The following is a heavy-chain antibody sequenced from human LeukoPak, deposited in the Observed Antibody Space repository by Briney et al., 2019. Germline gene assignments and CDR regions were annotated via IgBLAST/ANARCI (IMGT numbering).Heavy chain of an antibody. CDR3: ARVRSGHAFDI. J-gene: IGHJ3*02. D-gene: IGHD3-10*01. Sequence: PSETLSLTCTVSGGPISSGDYYWSWIRQPPGKGLEWIGYIYYSGSTYYNPSLKSRVTISVDTSKNQFSLKLSSVTAADTAVYYCARVRSGHAFDIWGQGTMVTVSS. CDR1: GGPISSGDYY. CDR2: IYYSGST. V-gene: IGHV4-30-4*08.